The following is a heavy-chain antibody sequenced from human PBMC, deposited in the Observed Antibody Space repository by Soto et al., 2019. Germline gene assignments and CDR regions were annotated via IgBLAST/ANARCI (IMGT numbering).Heavy chain of an antibody. D-gene: IGHD6-19*01. CDR3: QWLDYYYYGMDV. J-gene: IGHJ6*02. Sequence: EVQLLESGGGLVQPGGSLRLSCAASGFTFSSYAMSWVRQAPGMGLEWVSAISGSGGSTYYADSVKGRFTISRDNSKNTLYLQMNSLRAEDTAVYYCQWLDYYYYGMDVWGQGTTVTVSS. V-gene: IGHV3-23*01. CDR2: ISGSGGST. CDR1: GFTFSSYA.